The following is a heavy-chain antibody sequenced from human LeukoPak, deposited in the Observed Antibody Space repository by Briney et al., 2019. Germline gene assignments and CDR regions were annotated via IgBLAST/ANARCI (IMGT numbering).Heavy chain of an antibody. CDR3: ARDSDILTGYYFDY. CDR1: GFTFATYA. V-gene: IGHV3-23*01. D-gene: IGHD3-9*01. Sequence: TGGSLRLSCAASGFTFATYAMSWVRQAPGKGLECVSGVSGSGGTTYYADSVKGRFTISRDNSKNTLYLQMNSLRAEDTAVYYCARDSDILTGYYFDYWGQGTLVTVSS. CDR2: VSGSGGTT. J-gene: IGHJ4*02.